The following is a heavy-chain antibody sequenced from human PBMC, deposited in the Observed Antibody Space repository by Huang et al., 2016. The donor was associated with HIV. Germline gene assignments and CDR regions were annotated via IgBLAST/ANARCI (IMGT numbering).Heavy chain of an antibody. CDR1: GFSLDSYN. CDR3: ARDRGQQLSPFDS. CDR2: LSPSSSCI. J-gene: IGHJ4*02. V-gene: IGHV3-21*01. Sequence: EVQLVESGGGLVKPGGSLRLSCAASGFSLDSYNMYWVRQTPGKGLQWVSSLSPSSSCIDYAASVKGRFSISRDNAKNSLYLQMNNLRGEDTAVYYCARDRGQQLSPFDSWGQGTLVTVSS. D-gene: IGHD6-13*01.